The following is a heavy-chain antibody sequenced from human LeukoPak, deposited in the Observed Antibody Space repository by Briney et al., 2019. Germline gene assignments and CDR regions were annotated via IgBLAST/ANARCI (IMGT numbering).Heavy chain of an antibody. V-gene: IGHV3-7*01. CDR3: ARGPSYCGTNCYYYFEY. CDR2: IKQDGSEK. Sequence: GGSLRLSCAASGFTFSGYWMSWIRQAPGKGLEWVANIKQDGSEKYYVDSMKGRFTISRDNAKNSLYLEMNSLRAEDTAVYYCARGPSYCGTNCYYYFEYWGQGTLVTVSS. D-gene: IGHD2-21*01. CDR1: GFTFSGYW. J-gene: IGHJ4*02.